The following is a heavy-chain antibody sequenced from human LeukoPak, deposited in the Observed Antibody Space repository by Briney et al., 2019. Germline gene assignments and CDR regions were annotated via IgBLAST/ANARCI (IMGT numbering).Heavy chain of an antibody. D-gene: IGHD2/OR15-2a*01. Sequence: SETLSLTCTVSGGSISSYYWSWIRQPAGKGLEWIGRIYTSGSTNYNPPLKSRVTMSVDTSKNQFSLKLSSVTAADTAVYYCAREAGEYYPNNWFDPWGQGTLVTVSS. V-gene: IGHV4-4*07. CDR3: AREAGEYYPNNWFDP. CDR2: IYTSGST. CDR1: GGSISSYY. J-gene: IGHJ5*02.